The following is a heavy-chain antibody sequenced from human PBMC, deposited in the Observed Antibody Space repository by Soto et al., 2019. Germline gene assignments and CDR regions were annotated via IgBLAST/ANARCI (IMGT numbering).Heavy chain of an antibody. CDR1: GFTFRSFT. CDR2: ISSNRAYI. V-gene: IGHV3-21*01. D-gene: IGHD6-13*01. J-gene: IGHJ5*02. Sequence: PGGSLRLSCAASGFTFRSFTMTWVRQAPGKGLEWVSTISSNRAYIYYTDALRGRFTISIDNPKNSLHLQMNSLRAEDTALYYCTSDAARASSPRRWVDPWGPGSLVTVSS. CDR3: TSDAARASSPRRWVDP.